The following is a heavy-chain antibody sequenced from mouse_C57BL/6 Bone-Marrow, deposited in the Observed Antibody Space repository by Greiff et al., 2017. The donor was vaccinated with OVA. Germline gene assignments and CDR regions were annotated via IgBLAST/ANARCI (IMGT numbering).Heavy chain of an antibody. J-gene: IGHJ2*01. Sequence: EVKLQQSGPELVKPGASVKISCKASGYTFTDYYMNWVKQSHGKSLEWIGDINPNNGGTSYNQKFKGKATLTVDKSSSTAYMELRSLTSEDSAVYYCALNWDVVRDPFDYWGQGTTLTVSS. V-gene: IGHV1-26*01. D-gene: IGHD4-1*02. CDR3: ALNWDVVRDPFDY. CDR2: INPNNGGT. CDR1: GYTFTDYY.